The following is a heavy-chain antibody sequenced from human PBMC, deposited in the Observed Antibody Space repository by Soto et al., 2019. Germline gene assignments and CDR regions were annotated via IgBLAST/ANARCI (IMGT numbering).Heavy chain of an antibody. Sequence: QVELVESGGGVVRPGKSLTVSCTGSGFVFGGFGMHWVRQTPGKGLEWLGMASYDGTYKYFADSVKGRFTISRDNGMNTVYLQMDNLGPEDTALYYCARGGDVLDYWGRGTLVTVSS. J-gene: IGHJ4*02. CDR3: ARGGDVLDY. D-gene: IGHD3-16*01. CDR1: GFVFGGFG. V-gene: IGHV3-30*03. CDR2: ASYDGTYK.